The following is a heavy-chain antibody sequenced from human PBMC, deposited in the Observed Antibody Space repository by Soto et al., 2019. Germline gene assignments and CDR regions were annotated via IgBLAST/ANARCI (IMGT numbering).Heavy chain of an antibody. Sequence: SETLSLTCTVSSGSISSSSYYWGWIRQPPGKGLEWIGSIYYSGSTYYNPSLKSRITISVDTSKKQFSLNLSSVTAADTAVYYCVLSSGYYNNWSDPWGQGTLVTVSS. CDR3: VLSSGYYNNWSDP. CDR2: IYYSGST. D-gene: IGHD3-22*01. V-gene: IGHV4-39*01. J-gene: IGHJ5*02. CDR1: SGSISSSSYY.